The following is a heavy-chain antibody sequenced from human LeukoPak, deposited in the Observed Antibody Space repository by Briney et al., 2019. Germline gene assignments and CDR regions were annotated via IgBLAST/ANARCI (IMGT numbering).Heavy chain of an antibody. D-gene: IGHD2-2*01. CDR3: AREGEYQLLPGY. V-gene: IGHV1-18*01. CDR2: ISAYNGNT. J-gene: IGHJ4*02. CDR1: GGTFTSYG. Sequence: ASVKVSCKASGGTFTSYGISWVRQAPGQGLEWMGWISAYNGNTNYAQKLQGRVTMTTDTSASTAYMELRSLRSDDTAVYYCAREGEYQLLPGYWGQGTLVTVSS.